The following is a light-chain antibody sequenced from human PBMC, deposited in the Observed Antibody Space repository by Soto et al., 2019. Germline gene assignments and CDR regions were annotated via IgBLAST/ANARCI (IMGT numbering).Light chain of an antibody. CDR3: SSFGGTHAC. J-gene: IGLJ1*01. Sequence: QSVLTQPPSASGSPGQSVTISCTGTSSDVGGHDSVSWYQQHPGKAPKLMIYDVSNRPSGVPDRFSASKSGNTASLTVSGLQAEDEADYYCSSFGGTHACFGTGTKVTVL. V-gene: IGLV2-8*01. CDR2: DVS. CDR1: SSDVGGHDS.